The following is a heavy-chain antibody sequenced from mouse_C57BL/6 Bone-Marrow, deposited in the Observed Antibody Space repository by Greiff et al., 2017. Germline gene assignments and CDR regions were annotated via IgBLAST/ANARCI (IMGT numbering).Heavy chain of an antibody. CDR2: ISSGSSTI. J-gene: IGHJ2*01. D-gene: IGHD4-1*01. CDR3: ARRTGTLYYFDY. CDR1: GFTFSDYG. V-gene: IGHV5-17*01. Sequence: DVQLVESGGGLVKPGGSLKLSCAASGFTFSDYGMHWVRQAPEKGLEWVAYISSGSSTIYYADTVKGRFTISRDNAKNTLFLQMTSLRSEDTAMYYCARRTGTLYYFDYWGQGTTLTVSS.